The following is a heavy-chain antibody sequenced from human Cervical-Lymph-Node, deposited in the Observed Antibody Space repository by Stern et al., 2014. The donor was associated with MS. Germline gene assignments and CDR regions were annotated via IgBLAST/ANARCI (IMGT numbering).Heavy chain of an antibody. CDR1: GYTLTELS. CDR2: FAPEDGET. J-gene: IGHJ6*02. V-gene: IGHV1-24*01. D-gene: IGHD3-3*01. Sequence: QVQLVQSGAEVTKPGASVKVSCKVSGYTLTELSMHWVRQAPGKGLEWMGGFAPEDGETIYAQKFQGRVTMTEDTSTDTAYMELSSLRSEDTAVYYCATDRDDFRSGYSAPTKGYGLDVWGQGTTVTVTS. CDR3: ATDRDDFRSGYSAPTKGYGLDV.